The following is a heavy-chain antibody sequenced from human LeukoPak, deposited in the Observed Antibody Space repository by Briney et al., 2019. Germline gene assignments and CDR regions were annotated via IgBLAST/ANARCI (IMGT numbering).Heavy chain of an antibody. J-gene: IGHJ3*02. D-gene: IGHD3-3*01. CDR1: GYTFTSYY. CDR2: INPSGGST. CDR3: ARDRTTTHYDFWSGYLNSDDAFDI. Sequence: ASVKVSCKASGYTFTSYYMHWVRQAPGQGLEWRGVINPSGGSTSYAQKFQGRVTMTRDTSTSTVYMELSSLRSEDTAVYYCARDRTTTHYDFWSGYLNSDDAFDIWGQGTMVTVSS. V-gene: IGHV1-46*01.